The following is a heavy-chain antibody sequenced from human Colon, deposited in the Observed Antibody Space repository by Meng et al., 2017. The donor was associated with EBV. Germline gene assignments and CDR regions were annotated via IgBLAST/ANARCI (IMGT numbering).Heavy chain of an antibody. J-gene: IGHJ5*02. CDR1: GSAISSSSSV. Sequence: LQLTGAGPGLGRPSETLPLPCTVSGSAISSSSSVWACIRQPPGKGTEWIGRMYYSGKTYHTPSLKSRASISVDTSKNQFSLKLTSVTAAATAVYYCASSELELRELNWFDPWGQGTLVTVSS. V-gene: IGHV4-39*01. D-gene: IGHD1-7*01. CDR3: ASSELELRELNWFDP. CDR2: MYYSGKT.